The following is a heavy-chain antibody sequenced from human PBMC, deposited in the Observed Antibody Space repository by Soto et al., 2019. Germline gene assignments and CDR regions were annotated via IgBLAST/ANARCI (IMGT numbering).Heavy chain of an antibody. CDR2: IKSKTDGGTT. CDR3: TTAFSDDWNYGFDY. D-gene: IGHD1-7*01. J-gene: IGHJ4*02. V-gene: IGHV3-15*01. Sequence: GGSLRLSCAASGFTFSNAWMSWVRQAPGKGLEWVGRIKSKTDGGTTDYAAPVKGRFTISRDDSKNTLYLQMNSLKTEDTAVYYCTTAFSDDWNYGFDYWGQGTLVTVSS. CDR1: GFTFSNAW.